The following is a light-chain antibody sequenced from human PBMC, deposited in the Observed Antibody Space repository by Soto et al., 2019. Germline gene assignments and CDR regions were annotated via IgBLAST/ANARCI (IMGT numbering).Light chain of an antibody. J-gene: IGKJ5*01. CDR1: QSVSSY. V-gene: IGKV3-11*01. CDR2: DAS. Sequence: EIVLTQSPATLSLSPGERATLSCRASQSVSSYLAWYQQKPGQAPRLLIYDASNRATGIPARFSGSGSGTDFTHSISSLEPEDFAVYYCQQRSNWHPITFGQGTRLEI. CDR3: QQRSNWHPIT.